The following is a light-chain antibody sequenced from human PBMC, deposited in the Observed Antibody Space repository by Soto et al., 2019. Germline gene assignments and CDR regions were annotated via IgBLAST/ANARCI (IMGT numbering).Light chain of an antibody. CDR2: EVS. J-gene: IGLJ1*01. Sequence: QSALTQPASVSGSPGQSITISCTGTSSDVGNYKYVSWYQQHPGKAPKLMIYEVSNRPSGVSNRFSGSKSGNTASLTISGLQDEDETDYYCFSYTSRGTYVFGTGTKVTV. CDR1: SSDVGNYKY. V-gene: IGLV2-14*01. CDR3: FSYTSRGTYV.